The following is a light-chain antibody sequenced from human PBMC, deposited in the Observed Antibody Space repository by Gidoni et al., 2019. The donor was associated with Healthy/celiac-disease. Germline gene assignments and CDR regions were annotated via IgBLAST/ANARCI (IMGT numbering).Light chain of an antibody. CDR2: DAS. CDR3: QQRSNWPPGALT. V-gene: IGKV3-11*01. J-gene: IGKJ4*01. CDR1: QSVSSY. Sequence: EIVLTQSPATLSLSPGERATLSCRASQSVSSYLAWYQQKPGQAPRLLIYDASNRATGIPARFSGSGPGTDFTLTISSQEPEDFAVYYCQQRSNWPPGALTFGGGTKVEIK.